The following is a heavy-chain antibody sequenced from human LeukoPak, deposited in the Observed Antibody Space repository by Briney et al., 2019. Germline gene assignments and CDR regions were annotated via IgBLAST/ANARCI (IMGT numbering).Heavy chain of an antibody. V-gene: IGHV3-74*01. D-gene: IGHD6-6*01. Sequence: GGSLRLSCAASGFTFSSYWMHWVRQAPGKELVWVSRINSDGSSTSYADSVKGRFTISRDNAKNTLYLQMNSLRAEDTAVYYCARAKPYSSSSFDYWGQGTLVTVSS. CDR3: ARAKPYSSSSFDY. CDR1: GFTFSSYW. CDR2: INSDGSST. J-gene: IGHJ4*02.